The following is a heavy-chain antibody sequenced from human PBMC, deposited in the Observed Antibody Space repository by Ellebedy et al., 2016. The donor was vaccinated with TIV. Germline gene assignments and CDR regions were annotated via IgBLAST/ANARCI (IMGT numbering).Heavy chain of an antibody. V-gene: IGHV3-21*01. CDR3: ARDDDYGDDYFDY. J-gene: IGHJ4*02. Sequence: GESLKISCAASGFTFSSYSMNWVRQAPGKGLEWVSSISSSSSYIYYADSVKGRFTISRDNAKNSLYLQMNSLGAEDTAVYYCARDDDYGDDYFDYWGQGTLVTVSS. CDR2: ISSSSSYI. CDR1: GFTFSSYS. D-gene: IGHD4-17*01.